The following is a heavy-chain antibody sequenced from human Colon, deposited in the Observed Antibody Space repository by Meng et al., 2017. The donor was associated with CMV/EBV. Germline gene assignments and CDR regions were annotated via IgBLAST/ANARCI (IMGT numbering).Heavy chain of an antibody. D-gene: IGHD1-1*01. CDR1: GLTFSRSE. J-gene: IGHJ4*02. CDR3: ARRKGYGFDY. CDR2: ISESGNTI. Sequence: GGSLRLSCVVSGLTFSRSEMNWVRQAPGKGLEWLAYISESGNTITYADSVKGRLTISRDNAKNSLFLQMNSLRVEDTGVYYCARRKGYGFDYWGQGTLVTVSS. V-gene: IGHV3-48*03.